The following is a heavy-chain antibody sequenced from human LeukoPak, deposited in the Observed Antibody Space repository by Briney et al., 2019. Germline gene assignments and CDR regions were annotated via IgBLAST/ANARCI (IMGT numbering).Heavy chain of an antibody. CDR2: ISSSGSTI. V-gene: IGHV3-48*04. CDR3: ARGPYGGNTLDAFDI. CDR1: GFTFSSYS. J-gene: IGHJ3*02. Sequence: GGSLRLSCAASGFTFSSYSMNWVRQAPGKGLEWVSYISSSGSTIYYADSVKGRFTISRDNAKNSLYLQMNSLRAEDTAVYYCARGPYGGNTLDAFDIWGQGTMVTVSS. D-gene: IGHD4-23*01.